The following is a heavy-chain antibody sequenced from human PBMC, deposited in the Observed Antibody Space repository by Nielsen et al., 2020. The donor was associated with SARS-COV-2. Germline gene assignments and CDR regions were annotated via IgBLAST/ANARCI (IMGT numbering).Heavy chain of an antibody. D-gene: IGHD1-26*01. CDR3: ARLGATDAFDI. Sequence: WVRQAPGQGLEWMGWMNPNSGNTGYAQKFQGRVTMTRNTSISTAYMELSSLRSEDTAVYYCARLGATDAFDIWGQGTMVTVSS. J-gene: IGHJ3*02. CDR2: MNPNSGNT. V-gene: IGHV1-8*01.